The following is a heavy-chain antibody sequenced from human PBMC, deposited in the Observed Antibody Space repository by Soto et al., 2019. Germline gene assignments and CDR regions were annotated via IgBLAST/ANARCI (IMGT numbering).Heavy chain of an antibody. CDR3: ARHIAHYDILTGSNDY. J-gene: IGHJ4*02. Sequence: SETLSLTCTVSGGSISSSIYYWGWIRQPPGKWLEWIGSIYHSGSTYYNPSLKSRVTMSVDTSKNQFSLKLTSVTAADTAVYYCARHIAHYDILTGSNDYWGQGTLVTVSS. CDR2: IYHSGST. CDR1: GGSISSSIYY. D-gene: IGHD3-9*01. V-gene: IGHV4-39*01.